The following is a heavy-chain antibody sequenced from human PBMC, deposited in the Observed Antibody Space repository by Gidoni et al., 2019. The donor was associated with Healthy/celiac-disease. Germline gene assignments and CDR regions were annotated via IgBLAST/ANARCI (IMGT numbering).Heavy chain of an antibody. V-gene: IGHV3-30*01. CDR1: GFTFSSYA. Sequence: VQPGRSLRLSCAASGFTFSSYAMHWVRQAPGKGLEWVAVISYDGSNKYYADSVKGRFTISRDNSKNTLYLQMNSLRAEDTAVYYCARDGPLAARHRDHYYYGMDVWGQGTTVTVSS. D-gene: IGHD6-6*01. CDR2: ISYDGSNK. J-gene: IGHJ6*02. CDR3: ARDGPLAARHRDHYYYGMDV.